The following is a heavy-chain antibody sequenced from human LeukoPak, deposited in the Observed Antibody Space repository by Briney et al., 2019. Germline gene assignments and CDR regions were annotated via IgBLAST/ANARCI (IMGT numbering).Heavy chain of an antibody. CDR2: IYRAGSI. CDR3: ARDRAYGDYAS. D-gene: IGHD4-17*01. Sequence: GGSLRLSCAASGFSVSTSYMSWVRQAPGKGLEWVSVIYRAGSIYYADSVKGRFTLSRDNSKNTLYLQMNSLRAEDTAVYYCARDRAYGDYASWGQGTLVTVSS. J-gene: IGHJ5*02. V-gene: IGHV3-66*01. CDR1: GFSVSTSY.